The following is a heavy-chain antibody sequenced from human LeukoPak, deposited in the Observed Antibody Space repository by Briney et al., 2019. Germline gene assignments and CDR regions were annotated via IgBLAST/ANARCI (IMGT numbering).Heavy chain of an antibody. V-gene: IGHV3-30*18. CDR1: GFTFSSYG. Sequence: PGGSLRLSCAASGFTFSSYGMHWVRQAPGKGLEWVAVISYDGSNKYYADSVKGRFTISRDNSKNTLYLQMNSLRAEDTAVYYCAKGGMGDYWGQGILVTVSS. J-gene: IGHJ4*02. CDR2: ISYDGSNK. CDR3: AKGGMGDY.